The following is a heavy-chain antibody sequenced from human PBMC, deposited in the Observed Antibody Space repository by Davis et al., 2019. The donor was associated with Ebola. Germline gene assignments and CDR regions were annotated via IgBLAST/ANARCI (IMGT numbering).Heavy chain of an antibody. D-gene: IGHD1-20*01. V-gene: IGHV5-51*01. CDR2: IYTGDSDT. J-gene: IGHJ3*02. CDR1: GFRFSSHW. CDR3: ASLRRTITGMDDAFDI. Sequence: GESLKISCKDSGFRFSSHWIAWVRQMPGKGLEWMGVIYTGDSDTRYSPSFRGQVTISADKSIRTAYLQWSGLKASDTAMYYCASLRRTITGMDDAFDIWGQGTMVTVSS.